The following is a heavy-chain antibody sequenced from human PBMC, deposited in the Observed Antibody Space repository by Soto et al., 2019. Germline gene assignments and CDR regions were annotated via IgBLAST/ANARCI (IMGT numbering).Heavy chain of an antibody. CDR3: ARCIAAAGPIDY. V-gene: IGHV4-4*02. CDR2: IYHSGST. D-gene: IGHD6-13*01. CDR1: GGPISTSNW. Sequence: PSETLSLTSNLSGGPISTSNWRSWIRQPPGKGLEWIGEIYHSGSTNYNPSLKSRVTISVDKSKNQFSLKLSSVTAADTAVYYWARCIAAAGPIDYWGQGTLVTVS. J-gene: IGHJ4*02.